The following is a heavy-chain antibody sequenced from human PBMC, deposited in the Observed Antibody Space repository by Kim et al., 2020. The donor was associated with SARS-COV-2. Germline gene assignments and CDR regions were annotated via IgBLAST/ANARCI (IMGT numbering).Heavy chain of an antibody. CDR3: AKDKGYSSSWYHYYGMDV. CDR2: ISGDGGST. J-gene: IGHJ6*02. V-gene: IGHV3-43*02. Sequence: GGSLRLSCAASGFTFDDYAMHWVRQAPGKGLEWVSLISGDGGSTYYADSVKGRFTISRDNSKNSLYLQMNSLRTEDTALYYCAKDKGYSSSWYHYYGMDVWGQGTTVTVSS. D-gene: IGHD6-13*01. CDR1: GFTFDDYA.